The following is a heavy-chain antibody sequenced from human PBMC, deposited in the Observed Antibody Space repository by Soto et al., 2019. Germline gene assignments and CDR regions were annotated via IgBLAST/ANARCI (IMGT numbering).Heavy chain of an antibody. V-gene: IGHV1-3*01. CDR2: INAGDGNT. CDR1: GYTFTNYG. J-gene: IGHJ4*02. Sequence: SVKVSCKTAGYTFTNYGVHWVRQAPGQRLEWMGWINAGDGNTKYSRNFQGRVTITRDTPASTAYMELSSPRSEDTAVYYCVRDGAVAGNINFDFWGQGTLVTVSS. D-gene: IGHD6-19*01. CDR3: VRDGAVAGNINFDF.